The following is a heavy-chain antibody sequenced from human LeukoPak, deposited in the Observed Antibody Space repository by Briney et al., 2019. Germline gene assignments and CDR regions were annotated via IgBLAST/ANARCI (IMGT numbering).Heavy chain of an antibody. V-gene: IGHV3-23*01. CDR1: GFTFSSYA. CDR3: ARDGGDCSGDSCYVDY. D-gene: IGHD2-15*01. J-gene: IGHJ4*02. CDR2: ISGSGGST. Sequence: GGSLRLSCAASGFTFSSYAMSWVRQAPGKGLEWVSAISGSGGSTYYADSVKGRFTISRDNSKNTLYLQMNSLRAEDTALYYCARDGGDCSGDSCYVDYWGQGTLVTVSS.